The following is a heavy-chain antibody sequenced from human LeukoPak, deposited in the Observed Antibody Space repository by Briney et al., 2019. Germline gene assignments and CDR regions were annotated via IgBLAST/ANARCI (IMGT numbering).Heavy chain of an antibody. CDR2: INPNSGGT. D-gene: IGHD3-3*01. CDR1: GYTFTGYY. Sequence: ASVKVSCKASGYTFTGYYMHWVRQAPGQGLEWMGWINPNSGGTNYAQKFQGRVTMTRDTSISTAYMELSRLRSDDTAVYYCARDCSQILEWVTHYGMDVWGQGTTVTVSS. V-gene: IGHV1-2*02. CDR3: ARDCSQILEWVTHYGMDV. J-gene: IGHJ6*02.